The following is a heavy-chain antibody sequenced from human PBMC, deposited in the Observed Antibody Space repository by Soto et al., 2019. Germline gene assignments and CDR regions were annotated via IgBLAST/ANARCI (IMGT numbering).Heavy chain of an antibody. CDR3: ARRGGFFQYFDF. D-gene: IGHD3-10*01. V-gene: IGHV2-70*04. Sequence: GPTLVNPTQPLTLTCTFSGFSLSAPRMRVSWIRQPPGKALESLARIDWDDDKVYSRSLKTRLSISRYTSKNQVVLTMTNMDPMDTDTYYCARRGGFFQYFDFWGQGIVVTVSS. J-gene: IGHJ4*02. CDR1: GFSLSAPRMR. CDR2: IDWDDDK.